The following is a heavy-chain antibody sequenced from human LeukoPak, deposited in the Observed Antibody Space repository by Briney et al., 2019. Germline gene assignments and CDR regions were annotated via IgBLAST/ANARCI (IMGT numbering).Heavy chain of an antibody. J-gene: IGHJ4*02. CDR1: GFTFDDYA. CDR2: ISGDGGST. D-gene: IGHD3-22*01. Sequence: GGSLRLSCAASGFTFDDYAMHWVRQAPGKGLEWVSLISGDGGSTYYADSVKGRFTISRDNSKNSLYLQMNSLRTEDTALYYCAKDRGYYDSSGYQEDWGQGTLVTVSP. CDR3: AKDRGYYDSSGYQED. V-gene: IGHV3-43*02.